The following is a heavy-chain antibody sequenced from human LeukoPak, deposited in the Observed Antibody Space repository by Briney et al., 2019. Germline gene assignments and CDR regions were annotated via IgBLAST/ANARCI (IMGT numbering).Heavy chain of an antibody. V-gene: IGHV3-23*01. CDR1: GFPFSSYA. CDR3: ARDSPGYSSGGGGYFDY. D-gene: IGHD6-19*01. J-gene: IGHJ4*02. CDR2: ISVSGDST. Sequence: GGSLRLSCAASGFPFSSYAMSWVRQAPGKGLEWVSGISVSGDSTYYADSVKGRFTISRDNSKNTLYLQMNSLRAEDTAVYYCARDSPGYSSGGGGYFDYWGQGTLVTVSS.